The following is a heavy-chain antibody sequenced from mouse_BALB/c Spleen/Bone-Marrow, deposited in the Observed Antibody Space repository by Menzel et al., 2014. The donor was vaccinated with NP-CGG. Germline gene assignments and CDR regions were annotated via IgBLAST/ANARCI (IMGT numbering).Heavy chain of an antibody. Sequence: VQLQQSGAELAKPGASVKMSCKASGYTFTSYWMHWVKQRPGQGLAWIGYINPSTGYTEYNQKFKDKATLTADKSSSTAYMQLSSRTSEDSAVYYCARGGFAGAWFAYWGQGTLVTVSA. CDR1: GYTFTSYW. V-gene: IGHV1-7*01. CDR2: INPSTGYT. CDR3: ARGGFAGAWFAY. J-gene: IGHJ3*01. D-gene: IGHD1-1*02.